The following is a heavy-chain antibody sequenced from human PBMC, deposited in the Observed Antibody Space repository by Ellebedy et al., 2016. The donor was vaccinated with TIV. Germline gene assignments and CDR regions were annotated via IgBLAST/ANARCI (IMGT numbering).Heavy chain of an antibody. CDR2: ISSSGSTI. CDR3: ASEGPMGAFPSDSYYYGMDV. Sequence: PGGSLRLSCAASGFTFSDYYMSWIRQAPGTALESVSYISSSGSTIYYADSVKGRFTISRDNAKNSLYLQMNSLRAEDTAVYYCASEGPMGAFPSDSYYYGMDVWGQGTTVTVSS. D-gene: IGHD1-26*01. J-gene: IGHJ6*02. V-gene: IGHV3-11*01. CDR1: GFTFSDYY.